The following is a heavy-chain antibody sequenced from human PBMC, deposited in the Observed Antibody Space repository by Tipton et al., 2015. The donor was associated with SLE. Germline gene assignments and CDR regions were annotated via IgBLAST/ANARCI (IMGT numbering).Heavy chain of an antibody. Sequence: TLSLTCAVYGGSFSGYYWSWLRQSPGKGLEWIGEINHSGSTTYNPSLKSRVTISVDRPNNQFSLNLSSVTAADTAVYYCARERIEEYGGKENWIDPWGQGTLVSVSS. D-gene: IGHD4/OR15-4a*01. CDR1: GGSFSGYY. CDR2: INHSGST. V-gene: IGHV4-34*01. CDR3: ARERIEEYGGKENWIDP. J-gene: IGHJ5*02.